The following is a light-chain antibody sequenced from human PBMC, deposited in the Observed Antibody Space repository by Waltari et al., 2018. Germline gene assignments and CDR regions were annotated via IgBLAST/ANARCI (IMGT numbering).Light chain of an antibody. Sequence: EEPPGRAHKLLIHGGTTRPSEISERVADSNSGNMASLTISGLQAEDEADYYCSSYASRTSFAIFGGGTKLTVL. CDR3: SSYASRTSFAI. V-gene: IGLV2-23*01. J-gene: IGLJ2*01. CDR2: GGT.